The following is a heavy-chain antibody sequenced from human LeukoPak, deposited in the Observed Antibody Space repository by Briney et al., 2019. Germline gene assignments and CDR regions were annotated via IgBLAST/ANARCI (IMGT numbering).Heavy chain of an antibody. J-gene: IGHJ6*03. CDR3: ARARRGYIKNYYYYMDV. CDR2: MNPNSGNT. CDR1: GYTFTSYG. D-gene: IGHD5-18*01. V-gene: IGHV1-8*01. Sequence: ASVKDSCKASGYTFTSYGINWVRKATVQGLECMGWMNPNSGNTGYAQKFQGRVTMTRNTSISTAYMELSSLRSEVTAVYYCARARRGYIKNYYYYMDVWGKGTTVTVSS.